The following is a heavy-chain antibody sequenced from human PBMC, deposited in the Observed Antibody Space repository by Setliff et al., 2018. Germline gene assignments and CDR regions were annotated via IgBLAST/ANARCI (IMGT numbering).Heavy chain of an antibody. V-gene: IGHV1-18*01. CDR3: ATFRGYTYGYDY. Sequence: ASVKVSCKTSGYNFITFGISWVRQAPGQGLEWMGWISAHNGNTNYAQKLQGRVTMTTDTSTSTAYMELRSLGSDDTAVYYCATFRGYTYGYDYWGQGTLVTVSS. CDR2: ISAHNGNT. D-gene: IGHD5-18*01. J-gene: IGHJ4*02. CDR1: GYNFITFG.